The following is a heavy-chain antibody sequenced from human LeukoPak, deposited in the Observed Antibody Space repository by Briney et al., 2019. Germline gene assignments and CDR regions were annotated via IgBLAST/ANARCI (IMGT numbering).Heavy chain of an antibody. J-gene: IGHJ3*02. CDR1: GFTLSRYS. CDR3: ARGDPDISFGVAGKAFDI. CDR2: ISTSSSYI. Sequence: PGGSLRLSCAASGFTLSRYSMNWVRQAPGKGLEWVSSISTSSSYIYYADSVKGRFTISRDNAKNSLYLQMNSLRAEDTAVYYCARGDPDISFGVAGKAFDIWGQGTMVTVSS. V-gene: IGHV3-21*01. D-gene: IGHD3-3*01.